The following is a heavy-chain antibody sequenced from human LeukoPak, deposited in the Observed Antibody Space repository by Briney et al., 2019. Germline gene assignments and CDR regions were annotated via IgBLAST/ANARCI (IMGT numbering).Heavy chain of an antibody. D-gene: IGHD1-26*01. Sequence: GGSLRLSCAASGFTFSSYEMNWVRQAPGKGLEWVSYISSSGSNIYYADSVKGRFTISRDNAKNSLYLQMNSLRAEDTAVYYCARELYSGTYNYWGQGTLVIVSS. CDR2: ISSSGSNI. V-gene: IGHV3-48*03. CDR3: ARELYSGTYNY. J-gene: IGHJ4*02. CDR1: GFTFSSYE.